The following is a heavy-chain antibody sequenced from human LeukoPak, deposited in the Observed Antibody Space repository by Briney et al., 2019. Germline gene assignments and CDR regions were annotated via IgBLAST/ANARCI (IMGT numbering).Heavy chain of an antibody. D-gene: IGHD2-15*01. CDR2: IKEGGSEK. Sequence: GGSLRHFRSASGFTFRSYWMIGVRQAPGKRLEWVANIKEGGSEKYYLDYVQGRFTISSDNAKNSLYLQMNSLSAQDTAVYYCAGRYCSGGYCYHLDYWGQGTPVTVPS. CDR1: GFTFRSYW. J-gene: IGHJ4*02. CDR3: AGRYCSGGYCYHLDY. V-gene: IGHV3-7*04.